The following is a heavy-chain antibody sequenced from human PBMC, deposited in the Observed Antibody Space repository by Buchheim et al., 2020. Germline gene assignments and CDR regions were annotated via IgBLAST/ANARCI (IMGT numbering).Heavy chain of an antibody. Sequence: QVQLVESGGGVVQPGRSLRLSCAASGFTFSSYAMHWVRQAPGKGPEWVAVISYDGSNKYYADSVKGRFTISRDNSKNTLYLQMNSLRAEDTAVYYCARTRATMVRGVIIMNYYYYYGMDVWGQGTT. CDR3: ARTRATMVRGVIIMNYYYYYGMDV. CDR1: GFTFSSYA. J-gene: IGHJ6*02. V-gene: IGHV3-30-3*01. CDR2: ISYDGSNK. D-gene: IGHD3-10*01.